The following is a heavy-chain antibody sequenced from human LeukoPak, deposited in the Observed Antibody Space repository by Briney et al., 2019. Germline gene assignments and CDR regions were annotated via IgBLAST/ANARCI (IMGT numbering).Heavy chain of an antibody. CDR1: GSNFEDYG. V-gene: IGHV3-20*04. CDR3: AESSGSVRHFYYYYMDV. CDR2: INWNGGDT. Sequence: GGSLRLSCADSGSNFEDYGMSWVRQAPGKGLEWVSGINWNGGDTDYADSVKGRFTISRDNAKNSLYLQMNSLRAEDTALYYCAESSGSVRHFYYYYMDVWGKGTTVTVSS. J-gene: IGHJ6*03. D-gene: IGHD1-26*01.